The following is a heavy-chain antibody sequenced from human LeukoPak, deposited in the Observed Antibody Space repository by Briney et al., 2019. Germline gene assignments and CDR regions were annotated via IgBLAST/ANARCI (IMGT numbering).Heavy chain of an antibody. CDR3: ARDPSSTSLYGMDV. Sequence: ASVKVSCKASGYTFTGYYMHWVRQAPGQGLEWMGWINPNSGGTNYAQKFQGRVTMTRDTSISTAYMELSRLRPDDTAVYYRARDPSSTSLYGMDVWGQGTTVTVSS. V-gene: IGHV1-2*02. D-gene: IGHD2-2*01. CDR1: GYTFTGYY. J-gene: IGHJ6*02. CDR2: INPNSGGT.